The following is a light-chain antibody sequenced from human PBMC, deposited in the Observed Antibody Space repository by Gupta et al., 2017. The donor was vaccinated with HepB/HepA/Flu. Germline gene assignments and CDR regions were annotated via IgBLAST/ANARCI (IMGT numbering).Light chain of an antibody. CDR3: QQDNNWPLT. CDR2: DAS. CDR1: QSISTN. V-gene: IGKV3-15*01. Sequence: IVMTQSPATLSVSPGERATLSCRASQSISTNLAWYQQRPGQAPRLLIHDASTRATGIPARFSGSGSGTEFTLTISSLQSEDFAVYYCQQDNNWPLTFGGGTKVEIK. J-gene: IGKJ4*01.